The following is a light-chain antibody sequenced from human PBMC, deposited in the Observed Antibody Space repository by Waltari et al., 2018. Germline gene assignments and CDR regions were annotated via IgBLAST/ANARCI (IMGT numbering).Light chain of an antibody. CDR3: MQSLQSLWT. CDR2: LGS. J-gene: IGKJ1*01. V-gene: IGKV2-28*01. CDR1: QSLLHRNGNKY. Sequence: DIVVTQSPLSLPVTPGEPASISCRSRQSLLHRNGNKYLDWYLQKPGQSPQLLIYLGSNLASGVPDRFSGSGSGTDFTLRISRVEAEDVGVYYCMQSLQSLWTFGPGTKVEIK.